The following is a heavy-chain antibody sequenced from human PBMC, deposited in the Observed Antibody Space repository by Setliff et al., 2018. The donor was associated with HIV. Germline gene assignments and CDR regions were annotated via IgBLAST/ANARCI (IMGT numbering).Heavy chain of an antibody. CDR1: GASVSTTGYY. J-gene: IGHJ4*02. V-gene: IGHV4-39*01. Sequence: SETLSLTCTVSGASVSTTGYYWGWLRQSPGKGLQWIGTTFYSGSTYYNPSLKTRVTISVDGSKNQFSLKLKSVTAADTAVYYCARWHPPYGFWEEDYWGQGTLVTVSS. D-gene: IGHD3-10*01. CDR3: ARWHPPYGFWEEDY. CDR2: TFYSGST.